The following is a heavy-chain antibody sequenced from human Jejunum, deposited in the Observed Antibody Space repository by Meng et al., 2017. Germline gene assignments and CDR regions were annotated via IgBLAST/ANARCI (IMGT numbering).Heavy chain of an antibody. V-gene: IGHV4-38-2*02. J-gene: IGHJ4*02. CDR1: GYSISSGYY. CDR3: ARQSTTVTFEY. Sequence: GSLRLSCTVSGYSISSGYYWGWIRQPPEKGLEWIGTIYHSGNTHYNPSLNSRVTMSVDTSKNQFSLKLRSVTAADTAVYYCARQSTTVTFEYWGQGTRVTVSS. D-gene: IGHD4-17*01. CDR2: IYHSGNT.